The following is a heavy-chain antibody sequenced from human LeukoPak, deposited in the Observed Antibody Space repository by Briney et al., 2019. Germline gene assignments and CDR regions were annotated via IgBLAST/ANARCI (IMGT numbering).Heavy chain of an antibody. D-gene: IGHD1/OR15-1a*01. J-gene: IGHJ6*02. V-gene: IGHV4-39*07. CDR1: GGSISSSSYY. CDR2: IYYSGST. Sequence: SETLSLTCTVSGGSISSSSYYWGWIRQPPGKGLEWIGSIYYSGSTYYNPSLKSRVTISVDTSKNQFSLKLTSVTAADTAVYYCARQKWEQQGRDYDFNGLDVWGPGTTVIVSS. CDR3: ARQKWEQQGRDYDFNGLDV.